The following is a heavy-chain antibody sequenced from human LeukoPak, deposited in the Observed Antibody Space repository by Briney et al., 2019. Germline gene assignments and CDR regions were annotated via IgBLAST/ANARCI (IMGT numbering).Heavy chain of an antibody. CDR1: GGSISSYY. CDR3: ARATRIRGVDY. CDR2: IYYSGGT. V-gene: IGHV4-59*01. D-gene: IGHD2-15*01. J-gene: IGHJ4*02. Sequence: SETLSLTCTVSGGSISSYYWSWIRQPPGKGLEWIGYIYYSGGTNYNPSLKSRVTISVDTSKNQFSLKLSSVTAADTAVYYCARATRIRGVDYWGQGTLVTVSS.